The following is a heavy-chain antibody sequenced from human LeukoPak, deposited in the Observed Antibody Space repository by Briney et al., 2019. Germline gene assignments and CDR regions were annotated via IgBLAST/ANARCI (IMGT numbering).Heavy chain of an antibody. Sequence: SETLSLTCTVSGGSISSYYWGWIRQPPGKGLEWIGYIYYSGSTNYNPSLKSRVTISVDTSKSQFSLKLSSVTAADTAVYYCARESVVTGTFDYWGQGTLVTVSS. V-gene: IGHV4-59*01. CDR2: IYYSGST. D-gene: IGHD3-22*01. CDR3: ARESVVTGTFDY. J-gene: IGHJ4*02. CDR1: GGSISSYY.